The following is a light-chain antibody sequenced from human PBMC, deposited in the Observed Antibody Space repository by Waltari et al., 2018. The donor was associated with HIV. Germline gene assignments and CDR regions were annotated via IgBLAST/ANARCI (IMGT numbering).Light chain of an antibody. CDR3: AVWDDSLNGLWV. Sequence: QSELTQPPSASGTPGQRVTISCSGRNSSIGTNTVNWYQHLPGTAPKLLIFNTNQRSYGVPDRLSGSKSGTSASLAISGLQSEDEADYFCAVWDDSLNGLWVFGGGTKVTVL. CDR2: NTN. CDR1: NSSIGTNT. J-gene: IGLJ3*02. V-gene: IGLV1-44*01.